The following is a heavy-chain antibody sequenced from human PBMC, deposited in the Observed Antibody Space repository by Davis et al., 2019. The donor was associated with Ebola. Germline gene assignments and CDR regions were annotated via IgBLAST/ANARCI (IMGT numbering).Heavy chain of an antibody. CDR3: ARGGEDQLLSSSYYYGMDV. J-gene: IGHJ6*02. V-gene: IGHV1-2*04. CDR1: GYTFTGYY. CDR2: INPNSGGT. D-gene: IGHD2-2*01. Sequence: ASVKVSCKASGYTFTGYYMHWVRQAPGQGLEWMGWINPNSGGTNYAQTFQGWVTMTRDTSISTAYMELSRLRSDDTAVYYCARGGEDQLLSSSYYYGMDVWGQGTTVTVSS.